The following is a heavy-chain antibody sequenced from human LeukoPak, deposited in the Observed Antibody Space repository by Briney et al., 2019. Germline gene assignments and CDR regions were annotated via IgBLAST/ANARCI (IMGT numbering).Heavy chain of an antibody. CDR1: GGSISSYY. V-gene: IGHV4-59*01. Sequence: SETLSLTCTVSGGSISSYYWSWIRQPPGKGLEWIGYIYYSGSTNYNPSLKSRVTISVDTSRNQFSLKLSSVTAADTAVYYCARLQNWFDPWGQGTLVTVSS. J-gene: IGHJ5*02. CDR3: ARLQNWFDP. CDR2: IYYSGST. D-gene: IGHD5-24*01.